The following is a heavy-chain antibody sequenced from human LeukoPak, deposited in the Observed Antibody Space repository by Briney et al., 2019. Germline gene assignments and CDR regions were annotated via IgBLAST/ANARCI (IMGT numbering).Heavy chain of an antibody. CDR1: GFTFSSYA. D-gene: IGHD6-19*01. CDR3: AKDRNPPWLAPTDY. J-gene: IGHJ4*02. V-gene: IGHV3-23*01. Sequence: PGGSLRLSCAASGFTFSSYAMSWVRQAPGKGLEWVSAISGSGGSTYYADSVKGRFTISRDNSKNTLYLQMNSLRAEDTAVYYCAKDRNPPWLAPTDYWGQGTLVTVPS. CDR2: ISGSGGST.